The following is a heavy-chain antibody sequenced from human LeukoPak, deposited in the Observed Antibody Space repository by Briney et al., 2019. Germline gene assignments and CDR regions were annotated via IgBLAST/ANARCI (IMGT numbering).Heavy chain of an antibody. V-gene: IGHV1-46*01. Sequence: GASVKVSCKASGYTFTSYYMHWVRQAPGQGLEWMGIINPSGGSTSYAQKFQGRVTMTRDTSTSTVYMELSSLRSEDTAVYYCARDRSYYDFWSGHDLGYWGQGTLVTVSS. D-gene: IGHD3-3*01. CDR3: ARDRSYYDFWSGHDLGY. CDR1: GYTFTSYY. J-gene: IGHJ4*02. CDR2: INPSGGST.